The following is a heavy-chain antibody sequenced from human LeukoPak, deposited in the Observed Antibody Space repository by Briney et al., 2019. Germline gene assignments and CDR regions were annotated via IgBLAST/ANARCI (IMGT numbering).Heavy chain of an antibody. CDR1: GSTFSSYA. Sequence: PGGSLRLSCAASGSTFSSYAMSWVRQAPGKGLEWVSAISGSGGSTYYADSVKGRFTISRDNSKNTLYLQMNSLRAEDTAVYYCAKSLPDYGDPEPDYWGQGTLVTVSS. D-gene: IGHD4-17*01. CDR2: ISGSGGST. CDR3: AKSLPDYGDPEPDY. V-gene: IGHV3-23*01. J-gene: IGHJ4*02.